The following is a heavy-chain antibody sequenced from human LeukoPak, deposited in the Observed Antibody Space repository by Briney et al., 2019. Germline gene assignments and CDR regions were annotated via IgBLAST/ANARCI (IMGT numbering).Heavy chain of an antibody. J-gene: IGHJ5*02. CDR1: GYTITTYW. D-gene: IGHD1-20*01. CDR3: ARGVTGTVPRFDP. V-gene: IGHV5-51*01. Sequence: GESLKISSNCVGYTITTYWIAWVRHMPRKGLEWMGNIYPGDCDTRYSPSFQGQVSFSADKSISTAYLQWSSLKASDTAMYYCARGVTGTVPRFDPWGQGTLLTVSS. CDR2: IYPGDCDT.